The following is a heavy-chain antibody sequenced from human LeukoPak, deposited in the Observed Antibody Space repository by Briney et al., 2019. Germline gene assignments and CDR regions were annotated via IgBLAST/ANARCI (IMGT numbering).Heavy chain of an antibody. CDR2: INAYNGNT. Sequence: ASVKVSCKPSRYTFTSYGISWVRQAPGQGLEWMGWINAYNGNTNYAQKLQGRVTMTTDTSTSTAYMELRSLRSDDTAVYYCARDAPTWELLRSVWFDPWGQGTLVTVSS. V-gene: IGHV1-18*01. CDR1: RYTFTSYG. CDR3: ARDAPTWELLRSVWFDP. D-gene: IGHD1-26*01. J-gene: IGHJ5*02.